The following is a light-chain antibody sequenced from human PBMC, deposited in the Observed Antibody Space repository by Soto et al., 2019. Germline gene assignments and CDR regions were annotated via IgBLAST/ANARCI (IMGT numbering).Light chain of an antibody. CDR3: SSDASSSSLI. V-gene: IGLV2-14*01. Sequence: QSALTQPASLSGSPGQSITISCTGTSSDIGGYNYVSWYQQHTGKAPKLMIRDVSRRPSGVSSRFSGSKSGNTASLSISGLQADDAADYYCSSDASSSSLIFGGGTKLTVL. J-gene: IGLJ2*01. CDR1: SSDIGGYNY. CDR2: DVS.